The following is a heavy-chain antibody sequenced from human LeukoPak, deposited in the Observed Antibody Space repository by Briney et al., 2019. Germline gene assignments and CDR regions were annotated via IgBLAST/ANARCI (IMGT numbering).Heavy chain of an antibody. Sequence: SETLSLTCTASGGSISSSSYYWGWIRQPPGKGLEWIGSIYYSGSTYYNPSLKSRVTISVDTSKNQFSLKLSSVTAADTAVYYCTRAPDLRFLEWLDYYGMDVWGQGTTVTVSS. V-gene: IGHV4-39*01. CDR3: TRAPDLRFLEWLDYYGMDV. CDR1: GGSISSSSYY. D-gene: IGHD3-3*01. J-gene: IGHJ6*02. CDR2: IYYSGST.